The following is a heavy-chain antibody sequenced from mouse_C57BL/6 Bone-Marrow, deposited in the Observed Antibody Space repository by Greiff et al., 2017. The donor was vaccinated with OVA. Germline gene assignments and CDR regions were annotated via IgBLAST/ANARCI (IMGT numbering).Heavy chain of an antibody. D-gene: IGHD1-1*01. CDR1: GFTFSSYA. CDR3: APGTTVVATNFDY. CDR2: ISDGGSYT. Sequence: EVQRVESGGGLVKPGGSLKLSCAASGFTFSSYAMSWVRQTPEKRLEWVATISDGGSYTYYPDNVKGRFTISRDNAKNNLYLQMSHLKAEDTAMYYCAPGTTVVATNFDYWGQGTTLTVSS. V-gene: IGHV5-4*01. J-gene: IGHJ2*01.